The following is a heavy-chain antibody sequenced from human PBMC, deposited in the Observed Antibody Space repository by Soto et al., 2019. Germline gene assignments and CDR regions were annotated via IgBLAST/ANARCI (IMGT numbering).Heavy chain of an antibody. Sequence: SETLSLTCTVSGGSISNYYYSWIRQRPGQGLEWIGYIYYSGSTNYNPTLKSRVTISVDTSKNQFSLKLNSVIAADTAVYYCARIAAAGTYWGQGTLVTVSS. V-gene: IGHV4-59*01. D-gene: IGHD6-13*01. CDR3: ARIAAAGTY. CDR1: GGSISNYY. J-gene: IGHJ4*02. CDR2: IYYSGST.